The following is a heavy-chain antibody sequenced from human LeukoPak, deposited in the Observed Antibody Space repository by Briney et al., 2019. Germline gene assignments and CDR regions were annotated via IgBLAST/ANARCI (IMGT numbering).Heavy chain of an antibody. V-gene: IGHV1-58*02. CDR1: GFTFTSSA. Sequence: GASVKVSCKASGFTFTSSAMQWVRQARGQRLEWIGWIVVGSGSTNYAQKFQERVTITRDMSTSTAYMELSSLRSEDTAVYYCAAEDNGQWLVHGTWGQGTLVTVSS. CDR3: AAEDNGQWLVHGT. D-gene: IGHD6-19*01. CDR2: IVVGSGST. J-gene: IGHJ4*02.